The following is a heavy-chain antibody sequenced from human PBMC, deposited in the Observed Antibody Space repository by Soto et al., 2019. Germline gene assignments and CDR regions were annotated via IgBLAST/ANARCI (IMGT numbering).Heavy chain of an antibody. V-gene: IGHV4-4*02. CDR1: SGSISSSNW. D-gene: IGHD4-17*01. Sequence: SETLSLTCAVSSGSISSSNWWSWVRQPPGKGLEWIGEIYHSGSTNYNPSLKSRVTISVDKSKNQFSLKLSSVTAADTAVYYCARVKRGYGDYYFDYWGQGTLVTVPS. CDR2: IYHSGST. CDR3: ARVKRGYGDYYFDY. J-gene: IGHJ4*02.